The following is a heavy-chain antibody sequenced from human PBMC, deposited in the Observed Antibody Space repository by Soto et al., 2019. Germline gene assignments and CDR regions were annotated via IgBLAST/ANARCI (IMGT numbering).Heavy chain of an antibody. CDR3: AKRDSSGYYTYFEY. CDR1: GFTLSSYW. J-gene: IGHJ4*02. D-gene: IGHD3-22*01. Sequence: GGSLRLSCAAPGFTLSSYWMTWVRQPPGRGLEWVSAISGSGGSTYYADSVKGRFTISRDNSKNTLYLQMNSLRAEDTAVYYCAKRDSSGYYTYFEYWGQGTLVAVTS. V-gene: IGHV3-23*01. CDR2: ISGSGGST.